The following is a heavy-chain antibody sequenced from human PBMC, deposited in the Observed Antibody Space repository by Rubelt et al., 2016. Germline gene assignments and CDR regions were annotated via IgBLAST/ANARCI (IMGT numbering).Heavy chain of an antibody. CDR1: GGTFSSYA. D-gene: IGHD3-22*01. J-gene: IGHJ3*02. CDR3: AGDRLLDDSSGGDAFDI. CDR2: IIPIFGTA. V-gene: IGHV1-69*01. Sequence: QVQLVQSGAEVKKPGSSVKVSCKASGGTFSSYAISWVRQAPGQGLEWMGGIIPIFGTANYAQKFQGRVTITADESTSTAYMELSSLRSEDTAVYYCAGDRLLDDSSGGDAFDIWGQGTMVTVSS.